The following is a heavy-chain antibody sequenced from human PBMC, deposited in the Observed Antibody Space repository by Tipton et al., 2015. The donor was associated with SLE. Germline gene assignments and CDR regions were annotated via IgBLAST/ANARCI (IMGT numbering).Heavy chain of an antibody. V-gene: IGHV4-61*02. CDR3: ARGYCSDSVCYGFGFFDY. Sequence: TLSLTCTVSGVSISSASYYWNWIRQPAGKGLEWIGSAYTTGSPYYNPSLESRVAISMDTSKNQFSLNLNSVTAADTAVYFCARGYCSDSVCYGFGFFDYWGQGTLVTVSS. J-gene: IGHJ4*02. D-gene: IGHD2-8*01. CDR2: AYTTGSP. CDR1: GVSISSASYY.